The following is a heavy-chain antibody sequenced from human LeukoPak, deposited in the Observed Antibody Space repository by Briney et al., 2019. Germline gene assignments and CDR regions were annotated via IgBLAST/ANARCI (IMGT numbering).Heavy chain of an antibody. D-gene: IGHD5-18*01. CDR2: IYYSGST. V-gene: IGHV4-30-4*08. J-gene: IGHJ4*02. Sequence: SQTLSLTCTVSGGSISSDDYYWSWIRQPPGKGLEWIGYIYYSGSTYYNPSLKSRVTISVDTSKNQFSLKLSSVTAADTAVYYCARARGYSYGEVLENWGQGTLVTVSS. CDR3: ARARGYSYGEVLEN. CDR1: GGSISSDDYY.